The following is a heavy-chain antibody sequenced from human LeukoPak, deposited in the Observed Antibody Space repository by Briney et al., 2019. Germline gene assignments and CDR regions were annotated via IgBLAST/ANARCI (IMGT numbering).Heavy chain of an antibody. D-gene: IGHD3-10*01. J-gene: IGHJ3*02. CDR3: ARVNLRRSGDAFDI. V-gene: IGHV3-53*01. CDR2: IYSGGST. Sequence: PGGSLRLSCAASGFTVSSNYMSWVRQAPGKGLERVSVIYSGGSTYYADSVKGRFTISRDNSKNTLYLQMNSLRAEDTAVYYCARVNLRRSGDAFDIWGQGTMVTVSS. CDR1: GFTVSSNY.